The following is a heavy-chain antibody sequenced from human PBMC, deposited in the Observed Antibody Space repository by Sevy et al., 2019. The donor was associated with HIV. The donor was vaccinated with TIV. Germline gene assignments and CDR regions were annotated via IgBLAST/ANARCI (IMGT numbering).Heavy chain of an antibody. CDR3: AKDFSPRSSLDAFDI. D-gene: IGHD3-16*02. J-gene: IGHJ3*02. CDR1: GFTISLYG. Sequence: GGSLRLSCAASGFTISLYGMHWVRQAPGKGLEWVAVISYDGSNKYYADSVKGRFTISRDNSKNTLYLQMNSLRAEDTAVYYCAKDFSPRSSLDAFDIWGQGTMVTVSS. V-gene: IGHV3-30*18. CDR2: ISYDGSNK.